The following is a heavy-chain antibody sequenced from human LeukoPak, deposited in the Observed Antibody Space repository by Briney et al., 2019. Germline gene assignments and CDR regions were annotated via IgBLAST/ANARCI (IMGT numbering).Heavy chain of an antibody. Sequence: GGSLRLSCAASGFTFSDYYMSWIRQAPGKGLEWVSYISSSGSTIYYADSVKGRFTISRDNAKNSLYLQMNSLRAKDTAVYYCARDRNRPLFGVVISWGQGTLVTVSS. J-gene: IGHJ4*02. CDR2: ISSSGSTI. D-gene: IGHD3-3*01. CDR1: GFTFSDYY. V-gene: IGHV3-11*01. CDR3: ARDRNRPLFGVVIS.